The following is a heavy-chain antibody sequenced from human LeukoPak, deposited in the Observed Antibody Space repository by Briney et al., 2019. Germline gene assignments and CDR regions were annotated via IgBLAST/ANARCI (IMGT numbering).Heavy chain of an antibody. CDR1: GYTFTSNY. D-gene: IGHD3-22*01. J-gene: IGHJ3*02. V-gene: IGHV1-46*01. CDR2: ISPSGGST. Sequence: ASVKVSCKAFGYTFTSNYMHWVRQAPGQGPEWMGVISPSGGSTTYAQKFQGRVTLTRDMSTSTDYLELSSLRSEDTAVYYCARGRRVWLLPILLNHDAFDIWGQGTMVTVSS. CDR3: ARGRRVWLLPILLNHDAFDI.